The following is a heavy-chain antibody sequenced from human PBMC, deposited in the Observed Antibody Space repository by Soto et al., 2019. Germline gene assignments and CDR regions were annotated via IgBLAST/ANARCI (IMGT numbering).Heavy chain of an antibody. Sequence: SETLSLTCTVSVGSISSYYWSWIRQPPGKGLEWIGYIYYSGSTNYNPSLKSRVTISVDTSKNQFSLKLSSVTAADTAVYYCARRGYSSGWYSYYFDYWGQ. CDR2: IYYSGST. J-gene: IGHJ4*02. D-gene: IGHD6-19*01. V-gene: IGHV4-59*01. CDR3: ARRGYSSGWYSYYFDY. CDR1: VGSISSYY.